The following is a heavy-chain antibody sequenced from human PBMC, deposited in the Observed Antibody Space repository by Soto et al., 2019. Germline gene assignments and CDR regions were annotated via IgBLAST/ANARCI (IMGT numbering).Heavy chain of an antibody. D-gene: IGHD3-22*01. CDR3: ARPTYYYDSSGYYYDRDAFDI. V-gene: IGHV3-7*01. CDR2: IKQDGSEK. Sequence: AGGSLRLSCAASGFTFSSYWMSWVRQAPGKGLEWVANIKQDGSEKYYVDSVKGRFTISRDNAKNSLYLQMNSLRAEDTAVYYCARPTYYYDSSGYYYDRDAFDIWGQGTMVTVSS. J-gene: IGHJ3*02. CDR1: GFTFSSYW.